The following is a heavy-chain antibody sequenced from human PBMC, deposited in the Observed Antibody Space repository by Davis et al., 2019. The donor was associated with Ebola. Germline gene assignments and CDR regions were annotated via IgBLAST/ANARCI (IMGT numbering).Heavy chain of an antibody. V-gene: IGHV3-11*04. CDR3: ARDLGHIVVVPAAMDY. CDR1: GFSFSAYY. J-gene: IGHJ4*02. D-gene: IGHD2-2*01. CDR2: TSSSGSSI. Sequence: GGSLRLSCAASGFSFSAYYMSWIRQAPGKGLECVSYTSSSGSSIYYADSVKGRFTISRDNAKNSLYLQMNSLRAEDTAVYYCARDLGHIVVVPAAMDYWGQGTLVTVSS.